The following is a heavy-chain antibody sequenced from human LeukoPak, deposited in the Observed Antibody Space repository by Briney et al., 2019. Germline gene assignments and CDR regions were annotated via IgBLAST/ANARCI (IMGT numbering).Heavy chain of an antibody. J-gene: IGHJ4*02. CDR2: MNQDGREK. CDR1: GFTFSFYW. D-gene: IGHD5-24*01. CDR3: ARVLDGYNNNPGFEIDY. Sequence: PGGSLRLSCAASGFTFSFYWMNWVRQAPGMGLEWVAIMNQDGREKYYVDSVKGRFTISRDNAKNSLYLQMNSLRAEDTAVYYCARVLDGYNNNPGFEIDYWGQGTLVTVSS. V-gene: IGHV3-7*01.